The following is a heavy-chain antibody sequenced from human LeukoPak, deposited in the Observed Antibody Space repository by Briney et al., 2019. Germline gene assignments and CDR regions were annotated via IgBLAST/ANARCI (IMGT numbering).Heavy chain of an antibody. D-gene: IGHD3-10*01. CDR3: AKSNGYGLVDI. CDR1: GYSISSGFY. J-gene: IGHJ3*02. V-gene: IGHV4-38-2*02. Sequence: PSETLSLTCTVSGYSISSGFYWGWIRQPPGKGLEWIGNIFYSGSTYYSPSLKSRVTISLDTSRNQFSLKLNSVTAADTAVYYCAKSNGYGLVDIWGQGTMVTVSS. CDR2: IFYSGST.